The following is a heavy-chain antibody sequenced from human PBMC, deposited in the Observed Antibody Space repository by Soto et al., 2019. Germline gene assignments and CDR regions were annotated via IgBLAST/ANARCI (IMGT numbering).Heavy chain of an antibody. CDR3: ARAYCSGGSCYPSGAFDI. V-gene: IGHV1-69*13. CDR2: IIPIFGTA. CDR1: GGTFSSYA. Sequence: ASVKVSCKASGGTFSSYAISWVRQAPGQGLEWMGGIIPIFGTANYAQKFQGRVTITADESTSTAYMELSSLRSEDTAVYYCARAYCSGGSCYPSGAFDIWGQGTMVTVSS. D-gene: IGHD2-15*01. J-gene: IGHJ3*02.